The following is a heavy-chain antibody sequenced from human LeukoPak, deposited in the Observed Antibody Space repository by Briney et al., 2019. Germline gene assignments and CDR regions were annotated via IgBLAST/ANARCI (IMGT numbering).Heavy chain of an antibody. CDR1: GFTFSSYA. CDR3: AIGMILVVVIHQ. V-gene: IGHV3-23*01. D-gene: IGHD3-3*01. Sequence: GGSLRLSCAASGFTFSSYAMSWVRQAPGKGLEWVSAISGSGGSTYYADSVKGPLTTSRDNSKNALYPQMNSLRAEDPAVYYCAIGMILVVVIHQGGQGTLLT. CDR2: ISGSGGST. J-gene: IGHJ1*01.